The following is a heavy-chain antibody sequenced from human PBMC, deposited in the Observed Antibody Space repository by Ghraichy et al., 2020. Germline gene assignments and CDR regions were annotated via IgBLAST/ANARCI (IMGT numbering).Heavy chain of an antibody. J-gene: IGHJ6*02. V-gene: IGHV4-39*07. D-gene: IGHD6-19*01. CDR1: GGSIRSSSYY. CDR2: IFYSGTT. Sequence: ESLNISCTVSGGSIRSSSYYWGWILQSPGKGLEWIGSIFYSGTTYYNPALMSRVTISVDTSKNHFSLKLTSVTTAETAVHYCATERRQWLAGQYYYSGMDVWGPGTTVTVSS. CDR3: ATERRQWLAGQYYYSGMDV.